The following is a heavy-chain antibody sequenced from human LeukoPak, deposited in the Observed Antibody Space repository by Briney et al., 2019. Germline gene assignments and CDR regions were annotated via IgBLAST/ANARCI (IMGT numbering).Heavy chain of an antibody. V-gene: IGHV3-23*01. CDR1: GFTFSSYA. CDR2: ISGSGGST. CDR3: AKRNRRDSSGYPAPFDY. J-gene: IGHJ4*02. D-gene: IGHD3-22*01. Sequence: GGSPRLSCAASGFTFSSYAMSWVRQAPEKGLEWVSAISGSGGSTYYADSVKGRFTISRDNSKNTLYLQMNSLRAEDTAVYYCAKRNRRDSSGYPAPFDYWGQGTLVTVSS.